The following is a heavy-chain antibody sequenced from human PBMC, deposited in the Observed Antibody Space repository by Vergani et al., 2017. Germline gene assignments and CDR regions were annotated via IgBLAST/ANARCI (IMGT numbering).Heavy chain of an antibody. D-gene: IGHD3-22*01. CDR3: AIVPVYYDSSGYYVDY. V-gene: IGHV1-24*01. CDR2: FDPEHGEV. CDR1: GYSPTELT. J-gene: IGHJ4*02. Sequence: QVQLVQSGSEVRKPGASVKVSCQVSGYSPTELTIHWVRQAPGKGLEWMGGFDPEHGEVTFAHHIQGRVTMTEDRSTDTAYMELSSLRPDDTALFYCAIVPVYYDSSGYYVDYWGQGTLVTVSP.